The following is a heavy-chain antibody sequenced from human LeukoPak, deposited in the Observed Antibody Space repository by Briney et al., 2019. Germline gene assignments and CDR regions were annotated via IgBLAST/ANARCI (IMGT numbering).Heavy chain of an antibody. V-gene: IGHV1-69*05. CDR3: ARAAPAYYYYMDG. D-gene: IGHD2-15*01. CDR2: IIPIFGTA. J-gene: IGHJ6*03. CDR1: GGTFSSYV. Sequence: GASVKVSCKASGGTFSSYVSWVRQAPGQGLEWMGGIIPIFGTANYAQKFQGRVTITRNTSISTAYMELSSLRSEDTAVYYCARAAPAYYYYMDGWGKGTTVTVSS.